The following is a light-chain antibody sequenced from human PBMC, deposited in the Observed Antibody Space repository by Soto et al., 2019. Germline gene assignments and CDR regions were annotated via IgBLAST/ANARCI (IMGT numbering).Light chain of an antibody. CDR1: QSISSN. CDR3: QQYNTLPRT. CDR2: GAS. Sequence: EIVMTQSPATLSVSPGERATLSCRASQSISSNLAWSQQKPGQAPRLLIYGASTRATGIPARFSGSGSGTEFTLALSSLQSEDFAVYFCQQYNTLPRTFGQGTRVEI. J-gene: IGKJ1*01. V-gene: IGKV3-15*01.